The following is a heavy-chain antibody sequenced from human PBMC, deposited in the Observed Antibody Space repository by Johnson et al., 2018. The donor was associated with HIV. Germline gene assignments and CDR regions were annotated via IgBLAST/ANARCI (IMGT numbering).Heavy chain of an antibody. CDR3: ARDRGLDAFDI. V-gene: IGHV3-30*03. CDR2: ISYDGSNK. CDR1: GFTFSSYG. Sequence: QMLLVESGGGVVQPGRSLRLSCAASGFTFSSYGMHWVRQAPGKGLEWLAVISYDGSNKYYGDSVKGRFTISRDNSKNTVYLQMNSLRVEDTAVYYCARDRGLDAFDIWGQGTMVTVSS. J-gene: IGHJ3*02.